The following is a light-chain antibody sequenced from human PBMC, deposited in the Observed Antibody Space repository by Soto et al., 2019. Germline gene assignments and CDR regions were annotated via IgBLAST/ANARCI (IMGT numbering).Light chain of an antibody. V-gene: IGKV1-5*01. CDR3: QQYNSIRWT. Sequence: DIQMTQSPSTLSASVGDRVTITCRASQSISSWLAWYQQKPGKAPKLLIYDASSLESGVPSRFSGSGSGTEFTLTISSLQPDDFATYYCQQYNSIRWTFGQGTKVEIK. J-gene: IGKJ1*01. CDR2: DAS. CDR1: QSISSW.